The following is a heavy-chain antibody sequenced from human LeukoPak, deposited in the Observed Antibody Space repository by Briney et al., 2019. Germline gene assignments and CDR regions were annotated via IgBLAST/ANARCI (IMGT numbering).Heavy chain of an antibody. J-gene: IGHJ4*02. V-gene: IGHV1-2*02. CDR2: INPNSGGT. CDR3: ARDLRGMGATTRHTLSD. Sequence: ASVKVSCKASGYTFTGYYMHWVRQAPGQGLEWMGWINPNSGGTNYAQKFQGRVTMTRDTSISTAYMELSRLRSDDTAVYYCARDLRGMGATTRHTLSDWGQGTLVTVSS. D-gene: IGHD1-26*01. CDR1: GYTFTGYY.